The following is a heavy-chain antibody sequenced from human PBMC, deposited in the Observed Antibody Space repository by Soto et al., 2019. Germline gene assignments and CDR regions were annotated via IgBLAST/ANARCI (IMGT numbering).Heavy chain of an antibody. CDR1: GFTLSSYA. CDR3: AGDGVRFLEWLCSRVDH. Sequence: QVQLVESGGGVVQPGRSLRLSCAASGFTLSSYAMHWVRQAPGKGLEWVTVISYDGSNKYYADSVKGRFTISRDNSKNTLYLQRNSLRAEDTAVYYCAGDGVRFLEWLCSRVDHWGQGTLVTVSS. V-gene: IGHV3-30-3*01. D-gene: IGHD3-3*01. J-gene: IGHJ4*02. CDR2: ISYDGSNK.